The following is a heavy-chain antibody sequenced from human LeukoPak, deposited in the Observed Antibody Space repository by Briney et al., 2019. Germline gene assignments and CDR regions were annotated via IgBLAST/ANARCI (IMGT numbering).Heavy chain of an antibody. D-gene: IGHD3-22*01. CDR1: GGSINSGSYY. V-gene: IGHV4-39*07. Sequence: SETESLTCTVSGGSINSGSYYWGWIRQPPGKGLEWTGKGLEWIGSIYYSGSTYYNPSLKSRVTISVDTSKIQFSLKLSSVTAADTAVYYCAKSNGYGLIDSWGQGTMVTVSS. CDR2: IYYSGST. CDR3: AKSNGYGLIDS. J-gene: IGHJ3*01.